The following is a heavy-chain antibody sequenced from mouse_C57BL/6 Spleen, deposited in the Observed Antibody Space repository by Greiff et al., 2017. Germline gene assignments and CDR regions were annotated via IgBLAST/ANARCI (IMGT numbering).Heavy chain of an antibody. J-gene: IGHJ3*01. CDR3: APIYYCGSSYENLFAY. CDR2: IDPANGNT. Sequence: EVQLQQSVAELVRPGASVKLSCTASGFNITNTYMHWVKQRPEQGLEWIGRIDPANGNTKYAPKFQGKETITADTSSNTASLQLSSLTTEDTAIYYCAPIYYCGSSYENLFAYWGQGTLVTVSA. V-gene: IGHV14-3*01. D-gene: IGHD1-1*01. CDR1: GFNITNTY.